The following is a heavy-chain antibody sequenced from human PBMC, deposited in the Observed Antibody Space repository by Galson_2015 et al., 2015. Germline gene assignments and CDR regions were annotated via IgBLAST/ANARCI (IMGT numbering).Heavy chain of an antibody. V-gene: IGHV3-48*02. CDR1: GFTFSSYS. Sequence: SLRLSCAASGFTFSSYSMNWVRQAPGKGLEWVSYISSSGSSISYADSVKGRFTISRDNAKKSLYLQMNSLRDEDTAVYYCAVRFDYWGQGTLVTVSS. CDR3: AVRFDY. J-gene: IGHJ4*02. CDR2: ISSSGSSI.